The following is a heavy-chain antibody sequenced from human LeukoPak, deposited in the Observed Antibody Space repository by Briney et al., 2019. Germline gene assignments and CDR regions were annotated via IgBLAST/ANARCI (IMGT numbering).Heavy chain of an antibody. CDR1: GFTFSSYS. D-gene: IGHD2-2*01. J-gene: IGHJ3*02. V-gene: IGHV3-21*01. CDR2: ISSSSSYI. Sequence: PGGSLRLSCAASGFTFSSYSMNWLRQAPGKGLEWVSSISSSSSYIYYADSVKRRFTISRDNEKNSLYLQMNSLRAEDTAVYYCARAREWCSSISCYDDAFDIWGEGTMVTVSS. CDR3: ARAREWCSSISCYDDAFDI.